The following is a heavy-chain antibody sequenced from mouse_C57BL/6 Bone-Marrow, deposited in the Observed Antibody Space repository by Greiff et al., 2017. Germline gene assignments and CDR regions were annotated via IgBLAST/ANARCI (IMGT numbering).Heavy chain of an antibody. J-gene: IGHJ3*01. CDR1: GFNIKNTY. D-gene: IGHD2-5*01. CDR3: AGGYRNSLAY. Sequence: VHVKQSVAELVRPGASVKLSCPASGFNIKNTYMHWVKQRPEQGLEWIGRIDPASGNTKYAPNFQGKATITADTSTNTVYLQLSSLTSDDTGIYYGAGGYRNSLAYWGQGTLVTVSA. V-gene: IGHV14-3*01. CDR2: IDPASGNT.